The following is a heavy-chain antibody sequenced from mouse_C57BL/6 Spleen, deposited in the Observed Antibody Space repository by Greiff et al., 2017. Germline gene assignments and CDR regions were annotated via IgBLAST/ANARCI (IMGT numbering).Heavy chain of an antibody. CDR2: IHPNSGST. V-gene: IGHV1-64*01. J-gene: IGHJ3*01. D-gene: IGHD4-1*01. CDR3: ARGGTGTFAY. Sequence: QVQLQQPGAELVKPGASVKLSCKASGYTFTSYWMHWVKQRPGQGLEWIGMIHPNSGSTNYNEKFKSKATLTVDKSSSTAYMQISSLTSEDSAVYYCARGGTGTFAYWGQGTLVTVSA. CDR1: GYTFTSYW.